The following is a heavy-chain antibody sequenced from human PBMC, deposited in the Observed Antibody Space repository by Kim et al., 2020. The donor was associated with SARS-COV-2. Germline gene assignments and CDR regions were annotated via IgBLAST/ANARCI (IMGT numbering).Heavy chain of an antibody. D-gene: IGHD3-22*01. CDR3: ARVGVVGGHYDY. J-gene: IGHJ4*02. Sequence: YYAASVKGRFTISRDNAKNSLYLQMNSLRAEDTAVYYCARVGVVGGHYDYWGQGTLVTVSS. V-gene: IGHV3-11*04.